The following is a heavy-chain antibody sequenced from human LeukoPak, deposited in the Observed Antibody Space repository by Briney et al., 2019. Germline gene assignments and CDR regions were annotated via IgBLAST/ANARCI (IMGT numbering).Heavy chain of an antibody. CDR1: GFTFGSYA. CDR2: ISGSGGST. Sequence: PGGSLRLSCAASGFTFGSYAMSWVRQAPGKGLEWVAGISGSGGSTYYADSVKGRFTISRDNSKNTLYMQMNSLRAEDTAVYCCAKQKSGYSYGSDYWGQGTLVTVSS. J-gene: IGHJ4*02. CDR3: AKQKSGYSYGSDY. V-gene: IGHV3-23*01. D-gene: IGHD5-18*01.